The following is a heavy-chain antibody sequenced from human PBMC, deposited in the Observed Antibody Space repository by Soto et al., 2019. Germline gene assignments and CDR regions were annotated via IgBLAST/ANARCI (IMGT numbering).Heavy chain of an antibody. CDR3: ANRSPAFDC. V-gene: IGHV1-18*01. CDR2: ISTSKGNT. J-gene: IGHJ4*02. Sequence: QVQLVQSGPEVKKPGASVKVSCKTSGYTFTSYGIAWVRQAPGQGLEWMGWISTSKGNTNYAQKFQGRVTMTTDTSRSADYVELSSLRSDDRAVYYCANRSPAFDCWGQGTLVTVS. CDR1: GYTFTSYG.